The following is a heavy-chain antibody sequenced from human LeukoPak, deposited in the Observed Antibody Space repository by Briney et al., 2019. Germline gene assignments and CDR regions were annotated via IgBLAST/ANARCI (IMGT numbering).Heavy chain of an antibody. CDR2: INHSGST. Sequence: SETLSLTCAVYGGSFSGYYWSWIRQPPGKGLEWIGEINHSGSTNYNPSLKSRVTISVDTSKSQFSLKLSSVTAADTAVYYCARGEEVNDYWGQGTLVTVSS. D-gene: IGHD3-22*01. J-gene: IGHJ4*02. CDR3: ARGEEVNDY. CDR1: GGSFSGYY. V-gene: IGHV4-34*01.